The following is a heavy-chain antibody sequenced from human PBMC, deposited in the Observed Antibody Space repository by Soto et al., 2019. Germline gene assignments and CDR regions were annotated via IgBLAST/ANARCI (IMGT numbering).Heavy chain of an antibody. D-gene: IGHD5-12*01. V-gene: IGHV5-51*01. CDR1: GYSFTSYW. CDR3: ARCRDGYKPFGY. J-gene: IGHJ4*02. Sequence: GESLKISCKGSGYSFTSYWIGWARQMPGKGLEWMGIIYPGDSDTRYSPSFQGQVTIAADESIRTAYLQWSSPKASDTAMYYCARCRDGYKPFGYWGRGTLVTFSS. CDR2: IYPGDSDT.